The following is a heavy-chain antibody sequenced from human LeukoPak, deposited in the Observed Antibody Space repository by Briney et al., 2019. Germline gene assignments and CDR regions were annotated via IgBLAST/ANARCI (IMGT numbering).Heavy chain of an antibody. CDR3: AKAGNREKPGVVAACSAFDI. J-gene: IGHJ3*02. V-gene: IGHV3-23*01. CDR1: GFTFSSYA. Sequence: GGSLRLSCAASGFTFSSYAMSWVRQAPGKGLEWVSAISGSGGSTYYADSVKGRFTISRDNSKNTLYLQMNSLRAEDTAVYYCAKAGNREKPGVVAACSAFDIWGQGTMVTVSS. CDR2: ISGSGGST. D-gene: IGHD2-15*01.